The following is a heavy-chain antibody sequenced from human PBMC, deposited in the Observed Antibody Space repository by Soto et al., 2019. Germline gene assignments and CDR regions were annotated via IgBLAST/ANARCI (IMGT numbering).Heavy chain of an antibody. CDR1: GFTFSNYA. D-gene: IGHD2-15*01. J-gene: IGHJ4*02. CDR2: SSASASTT. CDR3: RGGMGSGGSRGFDY. Sequence: HPGGSLRLSCVGSGFTFSNYAMSWVRQAPGEGLEWVSVSSASASTTYFVDSVKGRFAISRDNSKNTLYLQMNSRRAEDTAVYYCRGGMGSGGSRGFDYWGQGTLVRVSS. V-gene: IGHV3-23*01.